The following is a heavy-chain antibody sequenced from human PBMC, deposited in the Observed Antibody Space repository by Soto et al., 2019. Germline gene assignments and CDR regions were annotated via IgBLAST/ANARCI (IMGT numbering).Heavy chain of an antibody. CDR1: GGSISSYY. V-gene: IGHV4-59*01. D-gene: IGHD4-17*01. CDR3: ARAEDYGFDP. J-gene: IGHJ5*02. CDR2: IYYSGST. Sequence: QVQLQESGPGLVKPSETLSLTCTVSGGSISSYYWSWIRQPPGKGLEWIGYIYYSGSTNYNPSLTSRVTISVDTSKNQFSLKLSSVTAADTAVYYCARAEDYGFDPWGEGTLVTVSS.